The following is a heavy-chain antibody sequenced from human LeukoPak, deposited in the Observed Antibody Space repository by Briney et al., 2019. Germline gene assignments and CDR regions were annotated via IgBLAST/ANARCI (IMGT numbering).Heavy chain of an antibody. CDR2: ISYDGSNK. D-gene: IGHD6-13*01. CDR1: GFTFSSYG. V-gene: IGHV3-30*03. Sequence: PGGSLRLSCAAPGFTFSSYGMHWVRQAPGKGLEWVAVISYDGSNKYYADSVKGRFTISRDNSKNTLYLQMNSLRTEDTAVYYCARTVAAAGPMDYWGQGTLVTVSS. CDR3: ARTVAAAGPMDY. J-gene: IGHJ4*02.